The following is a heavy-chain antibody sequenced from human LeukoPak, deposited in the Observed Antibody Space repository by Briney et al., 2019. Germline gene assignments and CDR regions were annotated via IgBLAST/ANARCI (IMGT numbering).Heavy chain of an antibody. CDR2: ISGSGGST. Sequence: PGGSLRLSCAASGFTFSSYAMSWVRQAPGKGLEWVSAISGSGGSTYYADSVKGRFTISRDNAKNSLYLQMNSLRAEDTAVYYCARDLNWETYWGQGTLVTVSS. CDR3: ARDLNWETY. J-gene: IGHJ4*02. CDR1: GFTFSSYA. V-gene: IGHV3-23*01. D-gene: IGHD7-27*01.